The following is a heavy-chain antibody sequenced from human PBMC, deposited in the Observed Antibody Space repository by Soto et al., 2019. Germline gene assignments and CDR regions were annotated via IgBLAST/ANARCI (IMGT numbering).Heavy chain of an antibody. V-gene: IGHV4-31*03. Sequence: SETLSLTCTVSGGSISSGGYYWSWIRQHPGKGLEWIGYIYYSGSTYCNPSLKSRVTISVDTSKNQFSLKLSSVTAADTAVYYCAKQLERLNNWFDPWGQGTLVTVSS. CDR2: IYYSGST. D-gene: IGHD1-1*01. CDR1: GGSISSGGYY. J-gene: IGHJ5*02. CDR3: AKQLERLNNWFDP.